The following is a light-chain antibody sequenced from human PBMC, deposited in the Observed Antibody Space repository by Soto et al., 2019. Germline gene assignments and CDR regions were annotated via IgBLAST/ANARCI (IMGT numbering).Light chain of an antibody. CDR1: QGISNW. CDR2: GAS. Sequence: DIQMPQSPSSVSASAGDRVTITCRASQGISNWLAWYQQKPGKAPKLLIYGASSLQSGVPSRFSGSGSGTDFSLTISSLQPADFATYYCQQTNSFPLTFVPGTKVDI. V-gene: IGKV1-12*01. CDR3: QQTNSFPLT. J-gene: IGKJ3*01.